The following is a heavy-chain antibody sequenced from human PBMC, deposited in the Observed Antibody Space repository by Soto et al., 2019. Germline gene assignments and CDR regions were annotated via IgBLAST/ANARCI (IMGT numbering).Heavy chain of an antibody. CDR1: GYTFTWYG. D-gene: IGHD4-17*01. Sequence: QVQLVQSGAEVKEPGASVKVSCKASGYTFTWYGINWVRQAPGQGLEWMGWIRPSNGNTTYAQNFQGRVTMTTDTSTNTAYMELRGLRSDDTAVYYCPRDKWVPTVEDLDYWGQGTLVTVSS. CDR3: PRDKWVPTVEDLDY. J-gene: IGHJ4*02. V-gene: IGHV1-18*01. CDR2: IRPSNGNT.